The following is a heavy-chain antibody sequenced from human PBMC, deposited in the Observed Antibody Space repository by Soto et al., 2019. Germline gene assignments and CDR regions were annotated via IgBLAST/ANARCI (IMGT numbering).Heavy chain of an antibody. CDR1: GGSISSSSYY. J-gene: IGHJ6*02. CDR3: ARQSLQQLVPGYYYYGMDV. D-gene: IGHD6-13*01. V-gene: IGHV4-39*01. CDR2: IYYSGST. Sequence: SETLSLTCTVSGGSISSSSYYWGWIRQPPGKGLEWIGSIYYSGSTYYNPSLKSRVTISVDTSKNQFSLKLSSVTAADTAVYYCARQSLQQLVPGYYYYGMDVWGQGTTVTVS.